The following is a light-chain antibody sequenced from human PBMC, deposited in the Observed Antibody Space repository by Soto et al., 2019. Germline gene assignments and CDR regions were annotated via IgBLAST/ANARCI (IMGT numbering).Light chain of an antibody. Sequence: DIVMTQSPLSLPVTPGEPASISCRSSQSLLHSNGYNYLDWYLQKPGQSPQLLIYLGSNRASGDPDRFSDSRSGTDFTLKISRVEADDVGVYYCMQALQSPLTFGGGTKVEIK. CDR3: MQALQSPLT. V-gene: IGKV2-28*01. CDR2: LGS. J-gene: IGKJ4*01. CDR1: QSLLHSNGYNY.